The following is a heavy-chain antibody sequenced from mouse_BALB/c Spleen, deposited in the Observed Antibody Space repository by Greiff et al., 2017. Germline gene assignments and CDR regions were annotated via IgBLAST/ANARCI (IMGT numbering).Heavy chain of an antibody. CDR1: GYSITSDYA. J-gene: IGHJ2*01. CDR2: ISYSGST. Sequence: EVKLQESGPGLVKPSQSLSLTCTVTGYSITSDYAWNCIRQLPGNKLEWMGYISYSGSTSYNPSLKRRISITRDTSKNQFFLQLNSVTTEDTATYYCAGGLGRVDYWGQGTTLTVSS. CDR3: AGGLGRVDY. D-gene: IGHD4-1*01. V-gene: IGHV3-2*02.